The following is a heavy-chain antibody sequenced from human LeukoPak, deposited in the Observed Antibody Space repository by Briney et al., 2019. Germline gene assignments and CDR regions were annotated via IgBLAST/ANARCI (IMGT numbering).Heavy chain of an antibody. D-gene: IGHD5-24*01. J-gene: IGHJ4*02. CDR2: INPNSGVT. Sequence: ASVKVSCKASGYTFTGYYIHWVRQAPGQGLEWMGWINPNSGVTNYAQKLQGRVTMTRDTSISTAYMELNRLRSDDTAVYYCARGDGDGYNFWYWGQGTLVTVPS. V-gene: IGHV1-2*02. CDR3: ARGDGDGYNFWY. CDR1: GYTFTGYY.